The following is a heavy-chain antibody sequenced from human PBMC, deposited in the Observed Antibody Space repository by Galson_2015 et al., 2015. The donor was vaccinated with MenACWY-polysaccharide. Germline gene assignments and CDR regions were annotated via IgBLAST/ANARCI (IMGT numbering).Heavy chain of an antibody. Sequence: SLRLSCAASELTFSNYWMTWVRQAPGKGLEWVAHISKDGSVQYYVDSVKGRFTISRDNSKNSFYPQMNSLRAEDTAVYYCVDFHGKNYWGRGTLVTVSS. J-gene: IGHJ4*02. D-gene: IGHD2/OR15-2a*01. CDR1: ELTFSNYW. CDR3: VDFHGKNY. CDR2: ISKDGSVQ. V-gene: IGHV3-7*01.